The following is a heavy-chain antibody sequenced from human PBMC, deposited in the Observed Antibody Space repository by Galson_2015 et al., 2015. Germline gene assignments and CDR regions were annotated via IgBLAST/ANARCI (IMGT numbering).Heavy chain of an antibody. J-gene: IGHJ6*03. CDR1: AFAFSIYE. V-gene: IGHV3-48*03. D-gene: IGHD6-13*01. Sequence: SLSLSCAASAFAFSIYEMHWIRQAPGTGLEWVSYITSTGDTTYYADSVKGRFTVSRDNAKNSLFLQMNSLRAEDTALYDCAKSTGAADSSWYMDAWGKGTTVTVSS. CDR3: AKSTGAADSSWYMDA. CDR2: ITSTGDTT.